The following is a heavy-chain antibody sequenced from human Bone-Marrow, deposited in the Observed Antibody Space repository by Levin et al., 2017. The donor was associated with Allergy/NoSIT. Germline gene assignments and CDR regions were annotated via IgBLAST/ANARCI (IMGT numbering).Heavy chain of an antibody. J-gene: IGHJ5*01. D-gene: IGHD4-23*01. Sequence: PSETLSLTCTVSGGSISSGNYYWSWIRQHPGKGLEWIGHFYYSGTAYHNPSLESRVSISVDTSKNQFSLNLSSVTAADTAVYYCARVINSGGKGWFDSWGQGTLVSVSS. CDR2: FYYSGTA. CDR3: ARVINSGGKGWFDS. V-gene: IGHV4-31*03. CDR1: GGSISSGNYY.